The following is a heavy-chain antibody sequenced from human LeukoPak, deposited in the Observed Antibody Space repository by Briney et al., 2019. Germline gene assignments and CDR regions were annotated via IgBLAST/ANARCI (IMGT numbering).Heavy chain of an antibody. CDR1: GFTFNNHA. CDR3: ASGLELDY. Sequence: GGSLRLSCVVSGFTFNNHAMRWVRQAPGKGLEWVANIKQDGSEKNYVDSVKGRFTISRDNAKNSLYLQMNSLRAEDTAVYYCASGLELDYWGQGTLVTVSS. CDR2: IKQDGSEK. J-gene: IGHJ4*02. V-gene: IGHV3-7*03.